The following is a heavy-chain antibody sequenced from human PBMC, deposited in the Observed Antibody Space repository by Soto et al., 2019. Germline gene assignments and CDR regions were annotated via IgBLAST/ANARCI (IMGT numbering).Heavy chain of an antibody. CDR2: INAGNGNT. CDR1: GYTFTSYG. CDR3: VRDPAAAGIGRWFAP. V-gene: IGHV1-3*01. D-gene: IGHD6-13*01. Sequence: ASVKVSCKASGYTFTSYGIIWVRQAPGQRLEWMRWINAGNGNTKYSQKFQDRITITRDTSASTAYMDLSSLTSEDAAVYYCVRDPAAAGIGRWFAPWGQGTLVTVSS. J-gene: IGHJ5*02.